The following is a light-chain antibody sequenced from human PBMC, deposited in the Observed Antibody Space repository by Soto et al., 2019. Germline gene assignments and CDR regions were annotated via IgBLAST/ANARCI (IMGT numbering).Light chain of an antibody. V-gene: IGLV2-23*03. CDR1: SSDVGSYNL. CDR2: EGS. CDR3: CSYARSGTF. J-gene: IGLJ2*01. Sequence: QSAVTQPASVSGSPGQSITISCTGTSSDVGSYNLVSWYQQHPGKAPNLMIYEGSKRPSGVSNRFSGSKSGNTASLTISGLQAEDEADYYCCSYARSGTFFGGGTKVTVL.